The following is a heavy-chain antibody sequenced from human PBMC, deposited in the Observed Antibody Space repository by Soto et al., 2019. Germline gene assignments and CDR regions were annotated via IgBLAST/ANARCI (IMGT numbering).Heavy chain of an antibody. CDR3: ARVPPQGYYDSSGTLFDY. Sequence: SETLSLTCTVSGGSISSSSYYWSWIRQPPGKGLEWIGYIYYSGSTNYNPSLKSRVTISVDTSKNQFSLKLSSVTAADTAVYYCARVPPQGYYDSSGTLFDYWGQGTLVTVSS. V-gene: IGHV4-61*05. CDR2: IYYSGST. J-gene: IGHJ4*02. CDR1: GGSISSSSYY. D-gene: IGHD3-22*01.